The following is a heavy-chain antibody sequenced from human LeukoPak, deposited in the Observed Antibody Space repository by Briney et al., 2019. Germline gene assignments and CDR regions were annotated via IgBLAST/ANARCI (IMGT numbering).Heavy chain of an antibody. J-gene: IGHJ5*02. V-gene: IGHV4-59*03. Sequence: PSETLSLTCTVSGGSISGYYWSWIRQPPGKGLEWIGYIYSSGGASYNPSLISRVTILVDTSKNQFSLTLTSVTAADTAVYYCARLHASRAEEFDPWGQGTLVTVSS. CDR1: GGSISGYY. CDR2: IYSSGGA. D-gene: IGHD3-16*01. CDR3: ARLHASRAEEFDP.